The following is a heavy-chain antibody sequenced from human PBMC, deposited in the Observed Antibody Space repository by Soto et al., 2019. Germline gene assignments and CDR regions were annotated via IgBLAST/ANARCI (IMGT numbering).Heavy chain of an antibody. D-gene: IGHD6-25*01. CDR2: IYYSGSP. CDR1: GDSISSSSYY. CDR3: ASHSGALVRAAGGYMDV. V-gene: IGHV4-39*01. J-gene: IGHJ6*03. Sequence: QLQLQESGPGLVKPSETLSLTCTVSGDSISSSSYYWGWIRQPPGKGLEWLGKIYYSGSPHYNPSLKSRATMSVDRSKNQFYLNLSSLTASDTAVYYCASHSGALVRAAGGYMDVWGKGTTVTVSS.